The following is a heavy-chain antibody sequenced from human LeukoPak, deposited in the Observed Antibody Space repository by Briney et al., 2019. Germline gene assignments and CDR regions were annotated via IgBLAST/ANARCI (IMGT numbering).Heavy chain of an antibody. CDR3: ARGPSGYHNT. D-gene: IGHD5-12*01. J-gene: IGHJ4*02. CDR1: GFTFSSYG. V-gene: IGHV3-23*01. CDR2: ISGSGGST. Sequence: GGSLRLSCAASGFTFSSYGMSWVRQAPGKGLEWVSVISGSGGSTYYAASVKGRFTISRDNSKNTLYLQMNSLRAEDTAVYYCARGPSGYHNTGGQGTLVTVSS.